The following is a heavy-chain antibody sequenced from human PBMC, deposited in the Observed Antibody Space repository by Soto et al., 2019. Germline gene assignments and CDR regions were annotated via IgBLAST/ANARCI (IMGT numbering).Heavy chain of an antibody. CDR2: IWYDGSNK. V-gene: IGHV3-33*01. CDR3: ARVGYYDFWSGYQKPYYYYGMDV. J-gene: IGHJ6*02. D-gene: IGHD3-3*01. CDR1: GFTFSSYG. Sequence: QVQLVESGGGVVQPGRSLRLSCAASGFTFSSYGMHWVRQAPGKGLEWVAVIWYDGSNKYYADSVKGRFTISRDNSKNTLYLQMHCLRAEDTAVYYCARVGYYDFWSGYQKPYYYYGMDVWGQGTTVTVSS.